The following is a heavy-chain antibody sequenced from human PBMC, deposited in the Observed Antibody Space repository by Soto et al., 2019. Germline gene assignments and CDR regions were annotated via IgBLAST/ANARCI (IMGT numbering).Heavy chain of an antibody. CDR2: IYTDGST. V-gene: IGHV3-66*01. CDR1: GFTVSTHY. CDR3: AREGSETFYT. D-gene: IGHD3-3*01. Sequence: EVQLVESGGGLVQPGGSLRLSCAVSGFTVSTHYMSWVRQAPGKGLEWVSVIYTDGSTSYADSVKGRFTVSRHISKNTVYLQMNSLRSEDTARYYCAREGSETFYTWGQGTVVTVSS. J-gene: IGHJ4*02.